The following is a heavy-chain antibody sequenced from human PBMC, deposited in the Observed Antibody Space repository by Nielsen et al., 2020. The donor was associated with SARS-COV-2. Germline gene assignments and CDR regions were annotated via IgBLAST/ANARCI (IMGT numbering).Heavy chain of an antibody. V-gene: IGHV1-58*02. CDR1: GFTFTSSA. J-gene: IGHJ4*02. CDR2: IVVGSGNT. CDR3: AAEPDLRYGSGPHY. D-gene: IGHD3-10*01. Sequence: SVKVSCKASGFTFTSSAMQWVRQARGQRLEWIGWIVVGSGNTNYAQKFQERVTITRDMSTSTAYMELSSLRSGDTAVYYCAAEPDLRYGSGPHYWGQGTLVTVSS.